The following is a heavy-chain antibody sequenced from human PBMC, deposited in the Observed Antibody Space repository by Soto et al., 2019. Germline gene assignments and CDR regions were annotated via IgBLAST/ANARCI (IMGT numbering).Heavy chain of an antibody. V-gene: IGHV1-69*01. CDR2: VIPIFGTT. CDR1: GGTFSSYV. D-gene: IGHD2-8*01. J-gene: IGHJ6*02. CDR3: ARAHHVLMIYAHHSFYGLDV. Sequence: QVQLVQSGAEVKKPGSSVKVSCKSSGGTFSSYVINWVRQAPGQGLEWMGGVIPIFGTTNYAQTFQGRVTITADESTSTAYMELSSLRSEDTAVYYYARAHHVLMIYAHHSFYGLDVWGQGTTVTVSS.